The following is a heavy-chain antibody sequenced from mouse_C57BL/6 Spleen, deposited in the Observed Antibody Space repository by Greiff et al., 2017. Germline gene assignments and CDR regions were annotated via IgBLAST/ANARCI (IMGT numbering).Heavy chain of an antibody. D-gene: IGHD1-1*01. CDR2: IDPEDGDT. Sequence: EVKLVESGAELVRPGASVKLSCTASGFNIKDYYMHWVKQRPEQGLEWIGRIDPEDGDTEYAPKFQGKATMTADTSSNTAYLQLSSLTSEDTAVXYCSTPITTVVAGAMDYWGQGTSVTVSS. V-gene: IGHV14-1*01. CDR3: STPITTVVAGAMDY. CDR1: GFNIKDYY. J-gene: IGHJ4*01.